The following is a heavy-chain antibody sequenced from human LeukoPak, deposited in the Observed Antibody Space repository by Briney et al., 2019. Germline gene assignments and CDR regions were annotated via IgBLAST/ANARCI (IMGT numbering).Heavy chain of an antibody. CDR1: GGSISSYY. Sequence: PSETLSLTCTVSGGSISSYYWSWIRQPPGKGLEWIGYIYTSGSTNYNPSLKSRVTMSVDTSKNQFSLKLSSVTAADTAVYYCASYNPYYYDSYWGQGTLVTVSS. CDR3: ASYNPYYYDSY. J-gene: IGHJ4*02. CDR2: IYTSGST. V-gene: IGHV4-4*08. D-gene: IGHD3-22*01.